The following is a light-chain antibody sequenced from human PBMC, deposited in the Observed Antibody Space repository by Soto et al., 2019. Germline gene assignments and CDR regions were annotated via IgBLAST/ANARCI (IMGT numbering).Light chain of an antibody. Sequence: QSVLTQPPSASASLGASVTLTCTLSSGYSNYKVDWYQQRPGKGPRFVMRVGTGGIVGSKGDGIPDRFSVLGSGLNRSLTIKNIQEEDEGDYHCGADHGSGSNFVHVVFGGGTKVTVL. J-gene: IGLJ2*01. CDR1: SGYSNYK. V-gene: IGLV9-49*01. CDR2: VGTGGIVG. CDR3: GADHGSGSNFVHVV.